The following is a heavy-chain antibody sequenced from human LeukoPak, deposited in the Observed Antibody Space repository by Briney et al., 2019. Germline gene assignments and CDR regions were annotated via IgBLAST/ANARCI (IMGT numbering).Heavy chain of an antibody. V-gene: IGHV1-2*02. CDR2: VNPNSGDT. CDR3: ARASGSYWWFDS. D-gene: IGHD1-26*01. J-gene: IGHJ5*01. Sequence: ASVKVSCKASGYTFNGYYIHWVRQAPGQGLEWMGCVNPNSGDTNYAQKFQGSVTMTRDTSISTVYMELSRLRSDDTAVYYCARASGSYWWFDSWGQGTLVTVSS. CDR1: GYTFNGYY.